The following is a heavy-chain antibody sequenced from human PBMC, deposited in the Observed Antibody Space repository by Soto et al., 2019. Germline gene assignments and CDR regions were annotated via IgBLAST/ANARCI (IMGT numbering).Heavy chain of an antibody. Sequence: SVKVSCKASGGTFSSYAISWVRQAPGQGLEWMGGIIPIFGTANYAQKFQGRVTITADKSTSTAYMELSSLRSEDTAVYYCARDSRFFEWLSWFDPWGQGILITFSS. V-gene: IGHV1-69*06. J-gene: IGHJ5*02. CDR2: IIPIFGTA. D-gene: IGHD3-3*01. CDR1: GGTFSSYA. CDR3: ARDSRFFEWLSWFDP.